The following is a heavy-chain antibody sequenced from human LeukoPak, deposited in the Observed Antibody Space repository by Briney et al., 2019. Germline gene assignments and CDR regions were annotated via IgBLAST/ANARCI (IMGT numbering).Heavy chain of an antibody. D-gene: IGHD6-13*01. CDR1: GFTFSSYS. V-gene: IGHV3-21*01. CDR3: AREARGAAAGSFDY. CDR2: IFSSRRYI. Sequence: PGGSLRLSCAASGFTFSSYSMNWVRQAPGKGLEWVSFIFSSRRYISYADSVKGRCTISRDNAKNSLYLQMNSLRAEDTAVYYCAREARGAAAGSFDYWGQGTLVTVSS. J-gene: IGHJ4*02.